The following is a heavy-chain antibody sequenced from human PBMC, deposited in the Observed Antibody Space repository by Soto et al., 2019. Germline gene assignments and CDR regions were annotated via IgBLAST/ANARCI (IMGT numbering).Heavy chain of an antibody. D-gene: IGHD6-19*01. V-gene: IGHV2-5*01. Sequence: SGPTLVNPTQTLTLTCTFSGFSLSTSGVGVGWIRQPPGKALEWLALIYWNDDKRYSPSLKSRLTITKDTSKNQVVLTMTNMDPVDTATYYCAHRREVPSSGWYLYYFDYWGQGTLVTVSS. CDR3: AHRREVPSSGWYLYYFDY. CDR1: GFSLSTSGVG. J-gene: IGHJ4*02. CDR2: IYWNDDK.